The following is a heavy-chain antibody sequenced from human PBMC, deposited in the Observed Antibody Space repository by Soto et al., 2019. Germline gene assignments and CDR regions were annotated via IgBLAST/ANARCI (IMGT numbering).Heavy chain of an antibody. CDR3: AHSDVYDFWSGYRSRYFDY. V-gene: IGHV2-5*02. Sequence: QITLKESGPPLVKPTQTLTLTCTFSGFSLSTSGVGVGWIRQPPGKALEWLALIYWDDDKRYSPSLKSRLTITKDTSKNQVVLTMTNMDPVDTATYYCAHSDVYDFWSGYRSRYFDYWGQGTLVTVSS. CDR2: IYWDDDK. D-gene: IGHD3-3*01. J-gene: IGHJ4*02. CDR1: GFSLSTSGVG.